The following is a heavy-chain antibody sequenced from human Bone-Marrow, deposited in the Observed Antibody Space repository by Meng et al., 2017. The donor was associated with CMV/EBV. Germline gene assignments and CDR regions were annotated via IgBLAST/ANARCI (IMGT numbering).Heavy chain of an antibody. CDR3: ARDGSSYYYDSSGYYY. J-gene: IGHJ4*02. V-gene: IGHV3-9*01. CDR1: GFPFDDFA. Sequence: SLKISCLASGFPFDDFAMHWVRLIPGKGLEWVSGITWDSGARVYADSVKGRFTISRDNAKNSLYLQMNSLRAEDTALYYCARDGSSYYYDSSGYYYWGQGTLVTVSS. CDR2: ITWDSGAR. D-gene: IGHD3-22*01.